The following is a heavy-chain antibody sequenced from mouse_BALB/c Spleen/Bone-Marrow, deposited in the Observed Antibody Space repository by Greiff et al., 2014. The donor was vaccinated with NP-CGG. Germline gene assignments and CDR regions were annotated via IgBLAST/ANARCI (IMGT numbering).Heavy chain of an antibody. CDR2: ISSGGSYT. D-gene: IGHD2-2*01. J-gene: IGHJ4*01. CDR1: GFTFSSYA. Sequence: EVMLVESGGGLVKPGGSLKLSCAASGFTFSSYAMSRVRQTPEKRLEWVATISSGGSYTYYPDSVKGRFTISRDNAKNTLYLQMSSLKSEDTAMYYCTKIYYGYDGGYYYAMDYWGQGTSVTVSS. V-gene: IGHV5-6-4*01. CDR3: TKIYYGYDGGYYYAMDY.